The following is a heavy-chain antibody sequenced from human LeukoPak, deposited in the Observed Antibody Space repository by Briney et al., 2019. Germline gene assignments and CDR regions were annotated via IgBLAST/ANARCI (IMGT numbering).Heavy chain of an antibody. CDR2: IYYSGST. V-gene: IGHV4-39*07. J-gene: IGHJ5*02. CDR3: AREGRWLHILDP. D-gene: IGHD5-24*01. CDR1: GGSISSSSYY. Sequence: PSETLFLTCTVSGGSISSSSYYWGWIRQPPGKGLEWIGSIYYSGSTYYNPSLKSRVTISVDTSKNQFSLKLSSVTAADTAVYYCAREGRWLHILDPWGQGTLVTVSS.